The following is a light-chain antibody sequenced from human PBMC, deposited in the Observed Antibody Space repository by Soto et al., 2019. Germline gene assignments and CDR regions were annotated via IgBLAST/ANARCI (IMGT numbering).Light chain of an antibody. CDR1: SSDVGGYNY. Sequence: QSALTQPASVSGSPGPSITISCTGTSSDVGGYNYVSWYQQHPGKPPKLMIYEVSNRPSGVSNRFSGSKSGNTASLTISGLQAEDEADYYCSSYTSSISWVFGGGTQVTVL. V-gene: IGLV2-14*01. J-gene: IGLJ3*02. CDR3: SSYTSSISWV. CDR2: EVS.